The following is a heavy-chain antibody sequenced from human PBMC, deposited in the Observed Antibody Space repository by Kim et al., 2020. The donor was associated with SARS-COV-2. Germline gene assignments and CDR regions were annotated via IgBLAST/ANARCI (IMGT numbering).Heavy chain of an antibody. J-gene: IGHJ4*02. V-gene: IGHV4-31*03. D-gene: IGHD3-3*01. CDR3: ARAETIFGVVIGCFDY. Sequence: SETLSLTCTVSGGSISSGGYYWSWSRQHPGKGLEWIGYIYYRGSTYYNPSLKSRVTISVDTSKNQFSLKLSSVTAADTAVYYCARAETIFGVVIGCFDYWGQGTLVTVSS. CDR2: IYYRGST. CDR1: GGSISSGGYY.